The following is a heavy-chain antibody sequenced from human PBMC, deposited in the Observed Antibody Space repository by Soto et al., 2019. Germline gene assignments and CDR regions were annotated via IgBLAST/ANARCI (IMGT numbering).Heavy chain of an antibody. V-gene: IGHV3-74*01. D-gene: IGHD3-22*01. CDR1: GFIFSNCW. Sequence: GGSLRLSCVASGFIFSNCWMYWVRQAPGMGLVWVSHINSDGSYTTYADSVKGRFTISRDNAKNTLYLQMNSLRAEVTAVYYCVRAIGHFGMDVWGRGTTVTVYS. CDR3: VRAIGHFGMDV. J-gene: IGHJ6*02. CDR2: INSDGSYT.